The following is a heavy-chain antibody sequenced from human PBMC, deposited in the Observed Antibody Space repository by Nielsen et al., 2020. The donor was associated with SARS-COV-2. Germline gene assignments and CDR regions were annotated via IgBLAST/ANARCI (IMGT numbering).Heavy chain of an antibody. CDR1: GFTFSSYA. Sequence: GESLKISCAASGFTFSSYAMHWVRQAPGKGLEWVAVISYDGSNKYYADSVKGRFTISRDNSKNTLYLQMNSLRAEDTAVYYCAKSAAAGNNYFDYWGQGTLVTVSS. CDR3: AKSAAAGNNYFDY. J-gene: IGHJ4*02. D-gene: IGHD6-13*01. CDR2: ISYDGSNK. V-gene: IGHV3-30-3*02.